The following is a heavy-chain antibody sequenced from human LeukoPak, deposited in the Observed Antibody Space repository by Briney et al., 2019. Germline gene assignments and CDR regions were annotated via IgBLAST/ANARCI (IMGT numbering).Heavy chain of an antibody. J-gene: IGHJ4*02. CDR2: INPNSGGT. D-gene: IGHD3-3*01. Sequence: ASVKVSCKASGYTFTGYYMHWVRQAPGQGLEWMGWINPNSGGTNYAQNFQGRVTMTRDTSISTAYMELTRLKSDDTAVYYCARETYYDFWTGADYWGQGTLVTVSS. CDR3: ARETYYDFWTGADY. CDR1: GYTFTGYY. V-gene: IGHV1-2*02.